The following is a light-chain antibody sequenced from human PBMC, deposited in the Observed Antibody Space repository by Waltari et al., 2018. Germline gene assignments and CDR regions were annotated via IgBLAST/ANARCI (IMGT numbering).Light chain of an antibody. J-gene: IGKJ4*01. CDR3: QQRSSWLT. Sequence: EIVLTQSPATLSLSPGERATLSCRASQSVNRYLAWYQQKPGQAPRLLIYDASNRATGIPARFSGSGSGTDFTLTISSLESEDFAVYYCQQRSSWLTFGGGTKVEIK. V-gene: IGKV3-11*01. CDR2: DAS. CDR1: QSVNRY.